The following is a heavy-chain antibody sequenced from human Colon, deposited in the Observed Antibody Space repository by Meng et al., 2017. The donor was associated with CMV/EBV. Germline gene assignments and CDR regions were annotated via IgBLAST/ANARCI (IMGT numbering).Heavy chain of an antibody. V-gene: IGHV5-51*01. CDR2: VYPGDSDT. J-gene: IGHJ4*02. CDR3: AARYGGSYYVLY. CDR1: GYIFTSYW. D-gene: IGHD1-26*01. Sequence: GESLKISCKGSGYIFTSYWIGWVRQMPGKGLEWMGVVYPGDSDTRYSPSFQGQVTISADKSISTAYLEWTSLKASDTAKYYCAARYGGSYYVLYWGQGTLVTVSS.